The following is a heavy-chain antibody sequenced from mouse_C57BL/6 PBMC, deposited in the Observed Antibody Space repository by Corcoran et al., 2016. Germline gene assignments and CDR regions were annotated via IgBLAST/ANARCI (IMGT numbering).Heavy chain of an antibody. CDR1: GYTFTDYY. J-gene: IGHJ3*01. CDR3: ARPREPVTWFAY. Sequence: EVLLQQSGPELVKPGASVMISCKASGYTFTDYYMNWVKQSQGKSLEWMGDINPNNGGTSYNQKFKGKATLTVEKSSSTAYMELRSLTTEDSAVYYCARPREPVTWFAYWGQGTLVTVSA. V-gene: IGHV1-26*01. CDR2: INPNNGGT.